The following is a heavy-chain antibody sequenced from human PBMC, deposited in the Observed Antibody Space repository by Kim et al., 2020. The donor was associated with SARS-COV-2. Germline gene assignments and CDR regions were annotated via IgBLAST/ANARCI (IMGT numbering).Heavy chain of an antibody. Sequence: GGSLRLSCAASGFTFSSYAMHWVRQAPGKGLEWVAVISYDGSNKYYADSVKGRFTISRDNSKNTLYLQMNSLRAEDTAVYYCARGSNDFWSGSHKYYYYYYGMDVWGQGTTVTVSS. CDR3: ARGSNDFWSGSHKYYYYYYGMDV. J-gene: IGHJ6*02. CDR2: ISYDGSNK. V-gene: IGHV3-30-3*01. D-gene: IGHD3-3*01. CDR1: GFTFSSYA.